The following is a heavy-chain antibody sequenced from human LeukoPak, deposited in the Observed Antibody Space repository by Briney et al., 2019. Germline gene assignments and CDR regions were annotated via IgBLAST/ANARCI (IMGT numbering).Heavy chain of an antibody. CDR1: GSSISSGGYY. V-gene: IGHV4-31*03. J-gene: IGHJ6*02. D-gene: IGHD3-16*01. CDR2: IYYSGST. CDR3: ARAKGVLDYYYYGMDV. Sequence: SETLSLTCTVSGSSISSGGYYWSWIRQHPGKGLEWIGYIYYSGSTYYNPSLKSRVTISVDTSKNQFSLKLSSVTAADTAVYYCARAKGVLDYYYYGMDVWGQGTTVTVSS.